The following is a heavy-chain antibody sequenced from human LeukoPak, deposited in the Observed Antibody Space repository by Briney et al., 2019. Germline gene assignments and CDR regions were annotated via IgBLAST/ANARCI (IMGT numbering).Heavy chain of an antibody. CDR2: IYSGGST. CDR1: GFTVSSNY. Sequence: GGSLRLSCAASGFTVSSNYMSWVRQAPGKGLEWVSVIYSGGSTYYADSVKGRFTISRDNSKNTLYLQMNSLRAEDTAVYYCARDPYGSGSYYVDYWGQGTLVTVSS. D-gene: IGHD3-10*01. V-gene: IGHV3-66*01. CDR3: ARDPYGSGSYYVDY. J-gene: IGHJ4*02.